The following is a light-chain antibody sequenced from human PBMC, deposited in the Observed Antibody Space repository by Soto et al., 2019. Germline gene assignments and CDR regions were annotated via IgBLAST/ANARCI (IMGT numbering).Light chain of an antibody. CDR3: AAWDESLNVPYV. Sequence: QSVLTQPPSASGTPGQRVTISCSGSSXNIGSNTVNWYQQLPGTAHKLLIYSNNQRPSGVPDRFSGSKSGTSASLAISGLQSEDEADYYCAAWDESLNVPYVSGPGTKVTVL. CDR1: SXNIGSNT. CDR2: SNN. V-gene: IGLV1-44*01. J-gene: IGLJ1*01.